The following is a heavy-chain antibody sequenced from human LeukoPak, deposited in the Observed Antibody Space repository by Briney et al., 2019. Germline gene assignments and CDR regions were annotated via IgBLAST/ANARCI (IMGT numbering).Heavy chain of an antibody. CDR2: ISGSGGST. D-gene: IGHD4-17*01. Sequence: GGSLRLSCAASGSTFTFYVMSWVRQAPGKGLEWVSVISGSGGSTYYADSVKGRFTISRDNSKNTLYLQMDSLRAEDTAVYYCAKWDGDLYYYYYMDVWGKGTTVTVSS. CDR3: AKWDGDLYYYYYMDV. J-gene: IGHJ6*03. V-gene: IGHV3-23*01. CDR1: GSTFTFYV.